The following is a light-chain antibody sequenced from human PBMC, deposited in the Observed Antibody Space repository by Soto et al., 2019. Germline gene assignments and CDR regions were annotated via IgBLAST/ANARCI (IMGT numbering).Light chain of an antibody. CDR3: QSYDSSLSRL. J-gene: IGLJ2*01. V-gene: IGLV1-40*01. CDR1: SSNIGAGYD. CDR2: GNS. Sequence: QSVLTQPPSVSGAPGQRVTISCTGSSSNIGAGYDVNWYQQLPGTAPKLLIYGNSNRPSGVPDRFSGSNSGTSASLAITGLQAEDEADYYCQSYDSSLSRLFGGGTKLTVL.